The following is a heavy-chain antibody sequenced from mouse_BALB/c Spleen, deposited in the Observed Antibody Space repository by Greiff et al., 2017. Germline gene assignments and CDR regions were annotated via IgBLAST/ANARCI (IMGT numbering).Heavy chain of an antibody. Sequence: VKLQESGAELVRPGASVTLSCKASGYTFTDYEMHWVKQTPVHGLEWIGAIDPETGGTAYNQKFKGKATLTADKSSSTAYMELRSLTSEDSAVYYCTRPFITTVEDYFDYWGQGTTLTVSS. CDR1: GYTFTDYE. V-gene: IGHV1-15*01. D-gene: IGHD1-1*01. J-gene: IGHJ2*01. CDR3: TRPFITTVEDYFDY. CDR2: IDPETGGT.